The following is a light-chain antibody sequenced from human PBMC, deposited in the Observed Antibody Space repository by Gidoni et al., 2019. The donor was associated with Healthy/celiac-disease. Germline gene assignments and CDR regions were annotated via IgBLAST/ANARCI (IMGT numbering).Light chain of an antibody. CDR2: VNIDGSH. Sequence: QLVLTQSPSASASLGASVQLTCTLSSGHSNYAIAWHQQQPEKGPRYLMKVNIDGSHNKGDGIPDRFSGSRSGAERYLTISSLQSEDEADYYCQTWGTGLGVFGGGTKLTVL. V-gene: IGLV4-69*01. J-gene: IGLJ3*02. CDR1: SGHSNYA. CDR3: QTWGTGLGV.